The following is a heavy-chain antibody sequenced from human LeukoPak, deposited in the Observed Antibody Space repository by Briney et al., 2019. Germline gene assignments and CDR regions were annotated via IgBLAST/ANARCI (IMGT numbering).Heavy chain of an antibody. CDR2: IWYDGSNK. CDR1: GLTFSSYG. CDR3: ARDGPTFLESYYYGMDV. V-gene: IGHV3-33*01. D-gene: IGHD3-3*02. J-gene: IGHJ6*02. Sequence: PGGSLRLSCAASGLTFSSYGMHWVRQAPGKGLEWVAVIWYDGSNKYYADSVKGRFTISRDNSKNTLYLQMNSLRAEDTAVYYCARDGPTFLESYYYGMDVWGQGTTVTVSS.